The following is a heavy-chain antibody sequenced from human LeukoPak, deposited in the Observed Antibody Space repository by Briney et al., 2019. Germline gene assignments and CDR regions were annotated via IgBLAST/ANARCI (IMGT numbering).Heavy chain of an antibody. CDR2: IYYSGST. J-gene: IGHJ4*02. CDR3: ASVEGITGRDY. Sequence: SETLSLTCTVSGGSLTSYYWSWIRQPPGKGLEYIGYIYYSGSTNYNPSLKSRVTISVDTSKNQFSLKLSSVTAADTAVYYCASVEGITGRDYWGQGTLVTVSS. V-gene: IGHV4-59*01. CDR1: GGSLTSYY. D-gene: IGHD1-20*01.